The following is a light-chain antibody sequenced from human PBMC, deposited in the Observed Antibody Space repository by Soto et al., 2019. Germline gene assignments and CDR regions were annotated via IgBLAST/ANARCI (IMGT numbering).Light chain of an antibody. CDR2: SAS. CDR3: QQANSFPLT. J-gene: IGKJ4*01. V-gene: IGKV1-12*01. Sequence: DIQMTQSPSSVSASVGDTVSITCRASRGINIWLGWYQQKAGKVPKLLVYSASSLQSGVSSRFTGSGSGTDFTLTISSLQPEDSATYFCQQANSFPLTFAGGTKVDIK. CDR1: RGINIW.